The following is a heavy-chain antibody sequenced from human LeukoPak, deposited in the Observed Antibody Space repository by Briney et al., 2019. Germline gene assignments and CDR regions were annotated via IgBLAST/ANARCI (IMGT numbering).Heavy chain of an antibody. D-gene: IGHD3-9*01. CDR1: GGPISSGGYY. J-gene: IGHJ6*02. CDR3: ARDGSTQDYDILTQPQRAYGMDV. V-gene: IGHV4-31*03. Sequence: PSETLSLTCTVSGGPISSGGYYWSWIRQHPGKGLEWIGYIYYSGSTYYNPSLKSRVTISVDTSKNQFSLKLSSVTAADTAVYYCARDGSTQDYDILTQPQRAYGMDVWGQGTTVTVSS. CDR2: IYYSGST.